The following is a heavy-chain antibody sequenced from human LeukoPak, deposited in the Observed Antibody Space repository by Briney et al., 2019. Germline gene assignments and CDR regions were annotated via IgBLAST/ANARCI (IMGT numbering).Heavy chain of an antibody. V-gene: IGHV1-2*02. CDR1: GYTFTGYY. J-gene: IGHJ4*02. CDR2: INPNSGGT. Sequence: ASVKVSCKASGYTFTGYYMHWVRQAPGQGLEWMGWINPNSGGTNYAQRFQGRVTMTRDTSISTAYIELSRLRSDDTAVYYCARGYCRSATCYALDYWGQGTLVTVSS. D-gene: IGHD2-2*01. CDR3: ARGYCRSATCYALDY.